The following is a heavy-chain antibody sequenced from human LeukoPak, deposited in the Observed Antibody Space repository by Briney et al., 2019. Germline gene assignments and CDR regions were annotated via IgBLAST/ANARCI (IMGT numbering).Heavy chain of an antibody. V-gene: IGHV3-21*01. Sequence: GGSLRLSCAASGFTFSSYSMNWVRQAPGKGLEWVSSISSSGSYISYADSVKVRFTISRDNAKNSLYLQMSSLRAEDTGVYYCAREVDYVFDFRGQGTLVTVSS. CDR2: ISSSGSYI. D-gene: IGHD4-17*01. J-gene: IGHJ4*02. CDR3: AREVDYVFDF. CDR1: GFTFSSYS.